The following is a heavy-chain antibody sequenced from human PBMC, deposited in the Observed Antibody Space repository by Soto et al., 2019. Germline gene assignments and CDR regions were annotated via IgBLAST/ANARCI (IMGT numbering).Heavy chain of an antibody. D-gene: IGHD3-16*02. CDR2: IKQDGGEK. V-gene: IGHV3-7*04. J-gene: IGHJ4*02. CDR3: ERGAFPTWGTYPLDY. CDR1: GFTFTSYW. Sequence: EVQLVESGGGLVQPGGSLRLSCAASGFTFTSYWMTWVRQAPGKGLEWVANIKQDGGEKYYVGSVKGRFTMSRDNAENSLYLQLDSLRAEDAAVYYCERGAFPTWGTYPLDYWGQGTLVTVSS.